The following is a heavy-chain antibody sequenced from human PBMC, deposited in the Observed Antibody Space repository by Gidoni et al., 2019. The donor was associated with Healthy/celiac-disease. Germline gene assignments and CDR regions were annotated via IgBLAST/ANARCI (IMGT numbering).Heavy chain of an antibody. V-gene: IGHV4-39*01. J-gene: IGHJ4*02. CDR2: IYYSGST. CDR1: GGSISSSSYY. Sequence: QLHLQESGPGLVKPSETLSLTCTVSGGSISSSSYYWGWIRQPPGKGLEWSGSIYYSGSTYYNPSLKSRVTISGDTSKNQVSLKLSAVTAADTAVYYCARLEWAFDYWGQGTLVTVSS. D-gene: IGHD1-26*01. CDR3: ARLEWAFDY.